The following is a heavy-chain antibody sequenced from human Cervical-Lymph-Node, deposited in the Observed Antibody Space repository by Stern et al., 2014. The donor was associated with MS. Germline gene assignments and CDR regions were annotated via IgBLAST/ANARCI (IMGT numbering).Heavy chain of an antibody. CDR3: ARDIGYSSGWYYYYYGMDV. J-gene: IGHJ6*02. CDR1: GGTFSSYA. D-gene: IGHD6-19*01. CDR2: IIPILGTA. Sequence: VQLVQSGAEVKKPGSSVKVSCKASGGTFSSYAISWVRQAPGQGLEWMGGIIPILGTANYAQKFQGRVTITADESTSTAYMELSSLRSEDTAVYYCARDIGYSSGWYYYYYGMDVWGQGTTVTVSS. V-gene: IGHV1-69*01.